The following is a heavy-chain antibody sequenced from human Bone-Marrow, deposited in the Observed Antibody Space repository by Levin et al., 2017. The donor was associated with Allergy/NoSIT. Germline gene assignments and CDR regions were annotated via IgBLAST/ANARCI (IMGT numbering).Heavy chain of an antibody. CDR3: ARGNTKNSSSKPSLDY. J-gene: IGHJ4*02. CDR2: INHSGST. Sequence: SETLSLTCAVYGGSFSGYYWSWIRQPPGKGLEWIGEINHSGSTNYNPSLKSRVTISVDTSKNQFSLKLSSVTAADTAVYYCARGNTKNSSSKPSLDYWGQGTLVTVSS. V-gene: IGHV4-34*01. D-gene: IGHD6-13*01. CDR1: GGSFSGYY.